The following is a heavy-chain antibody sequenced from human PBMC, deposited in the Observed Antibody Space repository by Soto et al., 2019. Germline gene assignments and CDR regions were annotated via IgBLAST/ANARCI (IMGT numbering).Heavy chain of an antibody. CDR3: ARPLYRRGGYSYYYGLDV. D-gene: IGHD3-10*01. J-gene: IGHJ6*02. V-gene: IGHV3-33*01. Sequence: QVQLVESGGGVVQPGRSLRLSCAASGFTFSSYGMHWVRQAPGKGLEWVAVIWYDGSNKYYADSVKGRFTISRDNSKNTLFLQMNSLRAEDTPVYYCARPLYRRGGYSYYYGLDVWGQGTTVTVSS. CDR2: IWYDGSNK. CDR1: GFTFSSYG.